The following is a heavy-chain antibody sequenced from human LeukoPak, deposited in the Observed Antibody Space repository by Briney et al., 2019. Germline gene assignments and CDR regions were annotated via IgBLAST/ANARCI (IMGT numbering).Heavy chain of an antibody. V-gene: IGHV1-8*03. CDR1: GYTFTSYD. D-gene: IGHD5-18*01. CDR3: ARGSAMVTKGYYYYMDV. Sequence: ASVKVSCKASGYTFTSYDINWVRQATGQGLEWMGWMNPNSGNTGYAQKFQGRVTITRNTSISTAYMELSSLRSEDTAVYYCARGSAMVTKGYYYYMDVWGKGTTVTVSS. CDR2: MNPNSGNT. J-gene: IGHJ6*03.